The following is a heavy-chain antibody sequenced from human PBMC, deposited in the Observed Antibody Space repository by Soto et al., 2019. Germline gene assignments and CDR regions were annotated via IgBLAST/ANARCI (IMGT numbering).Heavy chain of an antibody. Sequence: QVQLVQSGAELQKPGSSVKVSCKASGGTFSSYAISWVRQAPGQGLEWMGGIIPIFGTANYAQKFQGRVTITADESKSTAYMELSGLRSEDTAVYYCARGRGVLATSVTTLASWGQGTLVTVSS. J-gene: IGHJ5*02. D-gene: IGHD4-17*01. CDR3: ARGRGVLATSVTTLAS. V-gene: IGHV1-69*01. CDR2: IIPIFGTA. CDR1: GGTFSSYA.